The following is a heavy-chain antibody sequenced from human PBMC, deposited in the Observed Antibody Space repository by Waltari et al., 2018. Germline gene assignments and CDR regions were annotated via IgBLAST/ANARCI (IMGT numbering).Heavy chain of an antibody. Sequence: QVQLVQSGAEVKKPGASVKVSCKASGYTFTSYDIHWVRKATGQGLEWMGWMNPNSGNTGYAQKFQGRVTMTRNTSISTAYMELSSLRSEDTAVYYWARDLEAVAGSDYWGQGTLVTVSS. CDR1: GYTFTSYD. D-gene: IGHD6-19*01. CDR3: ARDLEAVAGSDY. J-gene: IGHJ4*02. CDR2: MNPNSGNT. V-gene: IGHV1-8*01.